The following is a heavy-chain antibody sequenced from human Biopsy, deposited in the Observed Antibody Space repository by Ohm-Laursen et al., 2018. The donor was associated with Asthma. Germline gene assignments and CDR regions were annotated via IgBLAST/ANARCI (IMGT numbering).Heavy chain of an antibody. CDR1: GFSFDDYA. CDR2: ISWNSGTI. D-gene: IGHD3-10*01. Sequence: SLRLSCTASGFSFDDYAMFWVRQAPGKGLEWVSGISWNSGTIGYADSVKGRFTISRDNAKNSLYLQMDSLGPEDTAVYYCARDMGAGPNQPPSGSGSSHLYGMDVWGQGTTVTVSS. V-gene: IGHV3-9*01. CDR3: ARDMGAGPNQPPSGSGSSHLYGMDV. J-gene: IGHJ6*02.